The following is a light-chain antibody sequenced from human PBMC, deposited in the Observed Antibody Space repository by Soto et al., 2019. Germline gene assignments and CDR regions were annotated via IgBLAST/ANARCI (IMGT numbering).Light chain of an antibody. CDR2: LAS. V-gene: IGKV1-9*01. CDR3: QTLRA. J-gene: IGKJ1*01. Sequence: IQMTQSPSSLSASVGDRVTITCRASRGISSYLAWYQQKPGKAPKLLIYLASTLQSGVPSRFSGSGSGTDFSLTISSLQPDDFATYYCQTLRAFGQGTKVDIK. CDR1: RGISSY.